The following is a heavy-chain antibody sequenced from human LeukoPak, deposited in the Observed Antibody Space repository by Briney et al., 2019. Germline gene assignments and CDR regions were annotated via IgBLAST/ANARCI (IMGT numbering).Heavy chain of an antibody. J-gene: IGHJ6*03. V-gene: IGHV1-69*05. CDR1: GGTFSSYA. Sequence: ASVKVSCKASGGTFSSYAISWVRQAPGQGLEWMGGIIPIFGTANYAQKFQGSVTITTDESTSTAYMELSSLRSEDTAVYYCAIAPLVRGFQGPHYYYYMDVWGKGTTVTVSS. D-gene: IGHD6-6*01. CDR3: AIAPLVRGFQGPHYYYYMDV. CDR2: IIPIFGTA.